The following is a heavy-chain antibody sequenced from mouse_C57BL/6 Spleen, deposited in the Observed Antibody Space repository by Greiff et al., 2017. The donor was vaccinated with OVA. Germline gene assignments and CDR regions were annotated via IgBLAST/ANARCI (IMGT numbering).Heavy chain of an antibody. V-gene: IGHV14-3*01. J-gene: IGHJ4*01. CDR3: ARSRGDDYDGYYYAMDY. CDR2: IDPANGNT. D-gene: IGHD2-4*01. CDR1: GFNIKNTY. Sequence: VQLKESVAELVRPGASVKLSCTASGFNIKNTYMHWVKQRPEQGLEWIGRIDPANGNTKYAPKFQGKATITADTSSNTAYLQLSSLTSEDTAIYYCARSRGDDYDGYYYAMDYWGQGTSVTVSS.